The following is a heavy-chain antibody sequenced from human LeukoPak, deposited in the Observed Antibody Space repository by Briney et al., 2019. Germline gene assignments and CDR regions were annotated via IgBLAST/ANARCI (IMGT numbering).Heavy chain of an antibody. Sequence: PEGSLRLSCAASGFSFSSYAMTWVRQAPGKGLEWVSGINGGGGNTYYADSVKGRFTIYRDNSKNTLYLQMNSLRAEDTALYYCAKVAHGGDRFDSWGQGTLVTVSS. V-gene: IGHV3-23*01. CDR2: INGGGGNT. CDR1: GFSFSSYA. D-gene: IGHD2-21*02. J-gene: IGHJ5*01. CDR3: AKVAHGGDRFDS.